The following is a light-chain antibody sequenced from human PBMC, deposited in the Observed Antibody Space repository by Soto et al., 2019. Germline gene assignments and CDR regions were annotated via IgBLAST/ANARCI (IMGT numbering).Light chain of an antibody. J-gene: IGLJ3*02. CDR3: SSYTSANSWV. Sequence: QSALTQPASVSGSPGRSITISCTGTSSDVGGFSYVSWYQQHPGKAPKLMIYEVSNRPSGVSNRFSGSKSGSTASLTISGLQAEDEADYYCSSYTSANSWVFGGGTKLTVL. CDR1: SSDVGGFSY. CDR2: EVS. V-gene: IGLV2-14*01.